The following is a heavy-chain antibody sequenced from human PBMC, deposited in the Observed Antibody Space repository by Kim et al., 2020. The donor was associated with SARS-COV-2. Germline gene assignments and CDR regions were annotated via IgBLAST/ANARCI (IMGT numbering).Heavy chain of an antibody. CDR1: GGSFSGYY. CDR3: ARGPSKGPQYYDILTGRYYYYGMDV. Sequence: SVTLSLTCAVYGGSFSGYYWSWIRQPPGKGLEWIGEINHSGSTNYNPSLKSRVTISVDTSKNQFSLKLSSVTAADTAVYYCARGPSKGPQYYDILTGRYYYYGMDVWGQGTTVTVSS. D-gene: IGHD3-9*01. J-gene: IGHJ6*02. CDR2: INHSGST. V-gene: IGHV4-34*01.